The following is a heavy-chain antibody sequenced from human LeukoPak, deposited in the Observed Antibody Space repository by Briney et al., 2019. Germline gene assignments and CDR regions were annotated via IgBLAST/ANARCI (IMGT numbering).Heavy chain of an antibody. Sequence: GGSLRLSCAASGFTVSSNYMSWVRQAPGEGLEWVSVIYSGGSTYYADSVKGRFTISRDNSKNTLYLQMNSLRAEDTAVYYCARAPYCSGGSCYFDYWGQGTLVTVSS. V-gene: IGHV3-53*01. CDR3: ARAPYCSGGSCYFDY. CDR1: GFTVSSNY. D-gene: IGHD2-15*01. J-gene: IGHJ4*02. CDR2: IYSGGST.